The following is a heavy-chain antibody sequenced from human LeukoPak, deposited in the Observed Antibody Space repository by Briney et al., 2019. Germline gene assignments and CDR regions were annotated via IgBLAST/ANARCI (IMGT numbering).Heavy chain of an antibody. CDR1: GGSISSSSYY. J-gene: IGHJ4*02. CDR3: ARGPIRWGSWPN. Sequence: SETLSLTCTVSGGSISSSSYYWGWIRQPPGKGLEWIGSIYYSGSTYYNPSLKSRVTISVDTSKNQFSLKLSSVTAADTAVYYCARGPIRWGSWPNWGQGTLVTVSS. CDR2: IYYSGST. V-gene: IGHV4-39*07. D-gene: IGHD6-13*01.